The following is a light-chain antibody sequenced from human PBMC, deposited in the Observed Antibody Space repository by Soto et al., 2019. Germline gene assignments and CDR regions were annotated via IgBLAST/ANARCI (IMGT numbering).Light chain of an antibody. Sequence: QSALTQPASVSGSPGQSITISCTGTSSDVGGYHYVSWYQQHPGKAPKLMSYEVSTRPSGVSNRFSGSKSGNTASLTISGLQAEDEADYYCSSYTSSSTPYVFGTGTKLTVL. CDR3: SSYTSSSTPYV. V-gene: IGLV2-14*01. CDR2: EVS. J-gene: IGLJ1*01. CDR1: SSDVGGYHY.